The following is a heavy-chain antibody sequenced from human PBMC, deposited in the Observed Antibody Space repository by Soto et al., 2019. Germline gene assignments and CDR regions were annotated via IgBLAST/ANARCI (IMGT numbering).Heavy chain of an antibody. CDR1: GGTNSGYT. V-gene: IGHV1-69*04. CDR3: ARDWRDYGDYSSDY. J-gene: IGHJ4*02. D-gene: IGHD4-17*01. CDR2: IIPILGIA. Sequence: SVNVSCKTSGGTNSGYTISWVRQAPGQGLEWMGRIIPILGIANYAQKFQGRVTITADKSTNTAYMELSSLRSEDTAVYYCARDWRDYGDYSSDYWGQGTLVTVSS.